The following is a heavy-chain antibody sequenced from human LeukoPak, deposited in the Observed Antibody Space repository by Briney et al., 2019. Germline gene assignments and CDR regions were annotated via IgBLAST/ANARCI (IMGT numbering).Heavy chain of an antibody. D-gene: IGHD6-13*01. CDR2: ISGSGGST. J-gene: IGHJ4*02. V-gene: IGHV3-23*01. CDR3: AKDTYSSSWYEIFDY. Sequence: GGSLRLSCAASGFTFRSYAMSWVRQAPGEGLEGVSAISGSGGSTYYADSVKGRFTISRDNSKNTLYLQMNSLRAEDTAVYYCAKDTYSSSWYEIFDYWGQGTLVTVSS. CDR1: GFTFRSYA.